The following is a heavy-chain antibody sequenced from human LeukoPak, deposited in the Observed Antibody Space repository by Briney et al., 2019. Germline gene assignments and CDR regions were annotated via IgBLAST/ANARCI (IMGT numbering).Heavy chain of an antibody. CDR2: MNPNSGNT. CDR3: ARQIAVAGYYYFDY. V-gene: IGHV1-8*01. CDR1: GYTFTSYD. J-gene: IGHJ4*02. D-gene: IGHD6-19*01. Sequence: ASVKVSCKASGYTFTSYDINWVRQATGQGLEWMGWMNPNSGNTGYAQKFQGRVTMTRNTSISTAYMELSSLRSEDTAVYYCARQIAVAGYYYFDYWGQGTLVTVSS.